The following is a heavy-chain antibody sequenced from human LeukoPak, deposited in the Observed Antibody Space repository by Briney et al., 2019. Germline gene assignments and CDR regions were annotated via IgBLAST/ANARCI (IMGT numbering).Heavy chain of an antibody. D-gene: IGHD2-15*01. V-gene: IGHV5-51*03. CDR2: IFPSDFDA. J-gene: IGHJ4*02. CDR1: GCSFTNYC. CDR3: ARRYCSGGSCNFYY. Sequence: GESPQIPCKGSGCSFTNYCIGWVLRMPGKGVVGRVSIFPSDFDARQSPSFQGSVAISADKSIRTAYLQWSSLKASDTAMFYCARRYCSGGSCNFYYWGQGTLVTVSS.